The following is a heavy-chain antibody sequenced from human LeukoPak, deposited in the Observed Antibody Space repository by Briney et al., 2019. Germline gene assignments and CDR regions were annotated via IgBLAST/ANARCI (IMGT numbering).Heavy chain of an antibody. D-gene: IGHD3-10*01. CDR3: AKEPYYYGSGSPGLFDY. CDR1: GFTFSSYA. V-gene: IGHV3-23*01. CDR2: ISGSGGST. J-gene: IGHJ4*02. Sequence: PGGSLRLSCAASGFTFSSYAMSWVRQAPGKGLEWVSAISGSGGSTYYADSVKGRFTISRDNSKNTLYLQMNSLRAEDTAVYYCAKEPYYYGSGSPGLFDYWGQGTLVTVSS.